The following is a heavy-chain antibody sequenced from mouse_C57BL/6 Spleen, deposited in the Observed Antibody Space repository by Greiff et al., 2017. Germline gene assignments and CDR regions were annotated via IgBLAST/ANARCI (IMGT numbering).Heavy chain of an antibody. J-gene: IGHJ4*01. CDR3: ARETYYSNYVDYAMDY. Sequence: EVKLQESGPGLVKPSQSLSLTCSVTGYSITSGYYWNWIRQFPGNKLEWMGYISYDGSNNYNPSLKNRISITRDTSKNQFFLKLNSVTTEDTATYYCARETYYSNYVDYAMDYWGQGTSVTVSS. V-gene: IGHV3-6*01. CDR1: GYSITSGYY. CDR2: ISYDGSN. D-gene: IGHD2-5*01.